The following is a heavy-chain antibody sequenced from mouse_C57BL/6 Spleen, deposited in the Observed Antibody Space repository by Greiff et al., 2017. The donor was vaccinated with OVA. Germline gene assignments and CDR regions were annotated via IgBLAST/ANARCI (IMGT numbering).Heavy chain of an antibody. V-gene: IGHV1-47*01. J-gene: IGHJ1*03. CDR3: ARGVLRPYWYFDV. D-gene: IGHD1-2*01. CDR1: GYTFTTYP. CDR2: FHPYNDDT. Sequence: QVQLQQSGAELVKPGASVKLSCTASGYTFTTYPIEWMQQNHGKSLEWIGNFHPYNDDTKYNEKFKGKATLTVEKSSSTVYLELSRLTSDDSAVYHCARGVLRPYWYFDVWGTGTTVTVSS.